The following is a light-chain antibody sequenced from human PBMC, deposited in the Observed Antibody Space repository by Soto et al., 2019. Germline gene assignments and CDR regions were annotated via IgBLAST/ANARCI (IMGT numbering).Light chain of an antibody. Sequence: PGDRATLSCRASQSVNNYLAWYQQKPGQPPRLLIYDASNRATGIPARFSGSGSGTDFTLTISRPEPEDFAIYYCQQRSTWPAYTFGQGTKLEIK. CDR3: QQRSTWPAYT. J-gene: IGKJ2*01. CDR1: QSVNNY. V-gene: IGKV3-11*01. CDR2: DAS.